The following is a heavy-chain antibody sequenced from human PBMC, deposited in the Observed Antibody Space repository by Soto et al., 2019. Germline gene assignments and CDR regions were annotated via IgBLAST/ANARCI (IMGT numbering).Heavy chain of an antibody. Sequence: SETLSLTCTVSGGSISSYYWSWIRQPPGKGLEWIGYIYYSGSTNYNPSLKSRVTISVDTSKNQFSLKLSSVTAADTAVYYCARELDYYDSSGYMVDWGQGTLVTVSS. CDR2: IYYSGST. D-gene: IGHD3-22*01. CDR1: GGSISSYY. J-gene: IGHJ4*02. CDR3: ARELDYYDSSGYMVD. V-gene: IGHV4-59*01.